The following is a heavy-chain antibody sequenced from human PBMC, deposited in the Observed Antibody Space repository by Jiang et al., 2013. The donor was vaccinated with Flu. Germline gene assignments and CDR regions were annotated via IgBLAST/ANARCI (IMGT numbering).Heavy chain of an antibody. CDR1: GDSVSSNSAA. CDR3: ARDQDWGWEY. D-gene: IGHD7-27*01. J-gene: IGHJ4*02. V-gene: IGHV6-1*01. CDR2: TYYRSRWYH. Sequence: SQTLSLTCAISGDSVSSNSAAWNWIMQSPSRGLEWLGRTYYRSRWYHDFAPSVRSRITINADTSNNQFSLLLNSVTPEDTAVYYCARDQDWGWEYWGQGTLVTVSS.